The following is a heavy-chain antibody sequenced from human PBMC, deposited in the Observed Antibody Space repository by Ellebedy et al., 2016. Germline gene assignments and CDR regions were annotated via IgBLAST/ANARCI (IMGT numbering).Heavy chain of an antibody. J-gene: IGHJ3*02. CDR3: ASDRTIKSGGYSYGYCFDI. CDR1: GFTFSSYS. V-gene: IGHV3-48*04. Sequence: GESLKISCAASGFTFSSYSMKWVRQAPGKGLEWVSYISSSSSTIYYADSVKGRFTISRDNAKNSLYLQLNSLRAEDTAVYYCASDRTIKSGGYSYGYCFDIWGQGTMVTGSS. D-gene: IGHD5-18*01. CDR2: ISSSSSTI.